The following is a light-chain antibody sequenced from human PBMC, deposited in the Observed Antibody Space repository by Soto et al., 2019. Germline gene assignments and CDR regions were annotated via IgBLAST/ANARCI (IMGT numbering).Light chain of an antibody. V-gene: IGKV1-5*02. CDR2: DAY. CDR3: QQYNSFAWT. J-gene: IGKJ1*01. Sequence: DIQMTQSPSTLSASVGDSVTIISRASQNINTWLAWYHQKPGMAPKLLISDAYTLESGVPSRFSGSGSGPEFTLTISSLQPDDFGTYYCQQYNSFAWTFGQGTKVDI. CDR1: QNINTW.